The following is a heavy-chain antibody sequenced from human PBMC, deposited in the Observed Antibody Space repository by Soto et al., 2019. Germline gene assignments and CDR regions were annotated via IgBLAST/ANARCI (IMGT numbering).Heavy chain of an antibody. J-gene: IGHJ1*01. CDR3: ARDTRVGHCAGVSCLLQH. Sequence: DVQLVESGGGLVKPGGSLRLSCAASGFTFSSYSMNWVRQAPGKGLEWVSSISGSSTYIHYADSVKGRFTISRDNAKDSLYLQMNSLRAEDMAVYFCARDTRVGHCAGVSCLLQHWGQGTLVSVSS. V-gene: IGHV3-21*01. CDR2: ISGSSTYI. D-gene: IGHD2-15*01. CDR1: GFTFSSYS.